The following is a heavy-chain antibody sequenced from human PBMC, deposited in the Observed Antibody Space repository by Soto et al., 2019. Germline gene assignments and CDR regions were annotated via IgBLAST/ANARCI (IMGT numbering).Heavy chain of an antibody. D-gene: IGHD6-19*01. V-gene: IGHV3-33*01. CDR1: GFTFSSYG. CDR3: ARESPYSSGWPRNYYYYGMDV. CDR2: IWYDGSNK. J-gene: IGHJ6*02. Sequence: GGSLRLSCAASGFTFSSYGMHWVRQAPGKGLEWVAVIWYDGSNKYYADSVKGRFTISRDNSKNTLYLQMNSLRAEDTAVYYCARESPYSSGWPRNYYYYGMDVWGQGTTVTVSS.